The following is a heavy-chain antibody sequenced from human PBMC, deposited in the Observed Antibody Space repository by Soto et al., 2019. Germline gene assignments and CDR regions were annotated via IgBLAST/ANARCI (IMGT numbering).Heavy chain of an antibody. D-gene: IGHD6-25*01. CDR3: ARGGRHSDYYYYYGMDV. CDR2: INTSGGSP. J-gene: IGHJ6*02. CDR1: GYTFTIYY. V-gene: IGHV1-46*01. Sequence: ASVKVSCKAFGYTFTIYYIHWVLQAPGQGLEWMGVINTSGGSPTYAQKFQDRVTMTRDTSTSTVYMELSSLRSEDTAVYYCARGGRHSDYYYYYGMDVWGQGTTVTVSS.